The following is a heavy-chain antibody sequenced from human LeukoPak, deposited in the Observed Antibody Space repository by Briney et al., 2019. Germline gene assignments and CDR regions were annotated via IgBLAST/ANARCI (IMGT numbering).Heavy chain of an antibody. D-gene: IGHD2-8*01. CDR2: ISGSGGST. CDR3: AEGGYYCTNGVCYIDYYYYMDV. CDR1: GFTFSSYA. V-gene: IGHV3-23*01. Sequence: GGSLRLSCAASGFTFSSYAMSWVRQAPGKGLEWVSAISGSGGSTYYADSVKGRFTISRDNSKNTLYLQMNSLRAEDTAVYYCAEGGYYCTNGVCYIDYYYYMDVWGKGTTVTVSS. J-gene: IGHJ6*03.